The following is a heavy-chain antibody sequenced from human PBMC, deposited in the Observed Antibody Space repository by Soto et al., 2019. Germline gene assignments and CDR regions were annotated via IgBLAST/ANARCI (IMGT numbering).Heavy chain of an antibody. V-gene: IGHV5-51*01. J-gene: IGHJ4*02. D-gene: IGHD2-15*01. CDR1: GDIFIDYW. CDR2: VYPRDSDT. Sequence: PGESLKISCKASGDIFIDYWIGWVRQMPGKGLEWMGIVYPRDSDTRYSPSFQGQVTISADRSTGTAFLQWRSLKASDTALYYCARPPLPGYSIHFNSWGQGTLVTVSS. CDR3: ARPPLPGYSIHFNS.